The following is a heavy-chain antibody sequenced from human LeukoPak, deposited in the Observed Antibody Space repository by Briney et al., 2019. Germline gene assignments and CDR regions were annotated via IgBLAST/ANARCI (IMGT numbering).Heavy chain of an antibody. CDR2: IYYSGTT. CDR1: CRSISIYY. J-gene: IGHJ4*02. CDR3: ARDRGSAGGFDY. D-gene: IGHD3-10*01. Sequence: ADTLSLICTLSCRSISIYYWRWIRQPPGEGREWIAYIYYSGTTKYSPSLKSRVTISVDTSKNQFTLNLNSVTAADTAVYFCARDRGSAGGFDYWGQGILVTVSS. V-gene: IGHV4-59*01.